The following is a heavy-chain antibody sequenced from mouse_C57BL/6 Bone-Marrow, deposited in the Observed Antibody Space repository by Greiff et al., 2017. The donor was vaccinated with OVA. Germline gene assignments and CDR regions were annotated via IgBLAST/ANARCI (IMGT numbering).Heavy chain of an antibody. CDR3: ARHPRYDAYGYYGV. V-gene: IGHV5-6*01. CDR2: ISSGGSYT. Sequence: EVKLQESGGDLVKPGGSLKLSCAASGFTFSSYGMSWVRQTPDKRLEWVATISSGGSYTYYPDSVKGRFIISRDNAKNTLYLQMSSLKSEDTAMYYWARHPRYDAYGYYGVWGTGTTVTVSS. D-gene: IGHD2-3*01. J-gene: IGHJ1*03. CDR1: GFTFSSYG.